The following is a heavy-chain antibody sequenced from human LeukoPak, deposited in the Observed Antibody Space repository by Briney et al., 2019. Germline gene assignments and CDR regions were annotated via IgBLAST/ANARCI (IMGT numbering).Heavy chain of an antibody. V-gene: IGHV4-39*01. CDR1: GGSISSSNYY. CDR2: IYYSGNT. CDR3: ASQSYDILTQGGYYFHY. J-gene: IGHJ4*02. D-gene: IGHD3-9*01. Sequence: SETLSLTCTVSGGSISSSNYYWGWIRQPPGKGMEWIGSIYYSGNTYYNPSLKSRVTMSVDTSKNQFSLKLSSVTAADTALYYCASQSYDILTQGGYYFHYWGQGTLVTVSS.